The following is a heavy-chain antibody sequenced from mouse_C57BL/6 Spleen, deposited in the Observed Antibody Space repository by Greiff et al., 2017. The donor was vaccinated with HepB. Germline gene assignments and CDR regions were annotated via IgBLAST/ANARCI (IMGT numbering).Heavy chain of an antibody. CDR1: GFSLTSFG. V-gene: IGHV2-5*01. J-gene: IGHJ4*01. D-gene: IGHD1-2*01. CDR3: AKSTTASSRDAMDY. Sequence: VKLVESGPGLVQPSQSLSITCTVSGFSLTSFGVHWVRQSPGKGLEWLGVIWRGGSTDYNAAFMSRLSITKDNSKSQVFFKMNSLQADDTAIYYCAKSTTASSRDAMDYWGQGTSVTVSS. CDR2: IWRGGST.